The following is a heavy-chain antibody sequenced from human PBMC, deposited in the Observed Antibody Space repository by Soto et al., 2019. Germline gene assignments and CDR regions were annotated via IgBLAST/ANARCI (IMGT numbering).Heavy chain of an antibody. D-gene: IGHD1-1*01. CDR2: MHPNSGNT. Sequence: QVQLVQSGAEVKKPGASVKVSCKASGYTFTSYNINWVRQATGQGREGMGWMHPNSGNTGYAQKFQGRVTMTRDTYISTDYMELSSLRAEDTSVYYCAGPWNKQWRQGTLVTVSS. J-gene: IGHJ4*02. CDR1: GYTFTSYN. CDR3: AGPWNKQ. V-gene: IGHV1-8*01.